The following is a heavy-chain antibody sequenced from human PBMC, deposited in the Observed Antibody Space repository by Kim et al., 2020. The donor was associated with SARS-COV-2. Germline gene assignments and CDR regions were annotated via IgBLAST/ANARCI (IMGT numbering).Heavy chain of an antibody. D-gene: IGHD6-6*01. CDR2: INPNSGGT. CDR1: GYTFTGYY. J-gene: IGHJ4*02. Sequence: ASVKVSCKASGYTFTGYYMHWVRQAPGQGLEWMGWINPNSGGTNYAQKFQGRVTMTRDTSISTAYMELSRLRSDDTAVYYCASLSSIAARPTADYWGQGTLVTVSS. V-gene: IGHV1-2*02. CDR3: ASLSSIAARPTADY.